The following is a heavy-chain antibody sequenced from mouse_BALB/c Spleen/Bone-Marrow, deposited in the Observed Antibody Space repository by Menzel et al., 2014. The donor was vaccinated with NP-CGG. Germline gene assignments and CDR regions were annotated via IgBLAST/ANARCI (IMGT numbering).Heavy chain of an antibody. V-gene: IGHV5-9-3*01. D-gene: IGHD1-2*01. Sequence: EVKLVESGGGLVKPGGSLKLSCAASGFTFSSYAMSWVRQTPEKRLEWVATISSGGSYTYYPDSVKGRFTISRDNAKNTMSLKMSSLRSEDTAMYYCARHFITTATGAMDYWGQGTSVAVSS. CDR2: ISSGGSYT. CDR1: GFTFSSYA. CDR3: ARHFITTATGAMDY. J-gene: IGHJ4*01.